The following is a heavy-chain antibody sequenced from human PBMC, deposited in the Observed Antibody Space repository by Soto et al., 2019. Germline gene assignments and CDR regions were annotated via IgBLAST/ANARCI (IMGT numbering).Heavy chain of an antibody. V-gene: IGHV3-30-3*01. J-gene: IGHJ6*03. CDR1: GFTFSSYA. CDR2: MSYDGSNK. Sequence: LRLSCAASGFTFSSYAMYWVRQAPGKGLEWVAVMSYDGSNKYYADSVKGRFTISRDNSNNTLYLQVNSLRAEDTAVYFCAREGGANLYYFYYMDVWGKGTTVTVSS. CDR3: AREGGANLYYFYYMDV. D-gene: IGHD2-15*01.